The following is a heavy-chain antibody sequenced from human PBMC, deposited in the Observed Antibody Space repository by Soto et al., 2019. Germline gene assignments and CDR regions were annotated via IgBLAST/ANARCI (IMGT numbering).Heavy chain of an antibody. CDR2: ISGSGGST. CDR1: GFTFISHA. CDR3: AKIPSIAARRSYFDY. D-gene: IGHD6-6*01. V-gene: IGHV3-23*01. J-gene: IGHJ4*02. Sequence: TGGSLRLSCAASGFTFISHAMTWVRQAPGKGLEWVSAISGSGGSTYYADSIKGRFTISRDNSKNILYLQMDTLRADDTAVYYCAKIPSIAARRSYFDYWGQGTLVTVSS.